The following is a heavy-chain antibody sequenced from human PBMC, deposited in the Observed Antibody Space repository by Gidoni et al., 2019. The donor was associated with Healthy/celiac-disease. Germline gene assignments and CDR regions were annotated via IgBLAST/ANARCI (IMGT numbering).Heavy chain of an antibody. V-gene: IGHV5-51*01. CDR3: AVGGDRRYFDL. D-gene: IGHD3-16*01. Sequence: EVQLVQSGAEVKKPGESLNSAGKGSGYDFPSYGIGWVRQMPGNGLEWMGIIYPGDSDTRYSPSFQGQVTISADKSISTAYLQWSSLKASDTAMYYCAVGGDRRYFDLWGRGTLVTVSS. CDR1: GYDFPSYG. J-gene: IGHJ2*01. CDR2: IYPGDSDT.